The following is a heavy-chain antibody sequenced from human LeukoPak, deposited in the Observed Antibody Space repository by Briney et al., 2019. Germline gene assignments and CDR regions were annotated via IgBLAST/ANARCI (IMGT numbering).Heavy chain of an antibody. V-gene: IGHV1-69*06. D-gene: IGHD2-2*01. Sequence: SVKVSCKASGGTFSSYAISWVRQAPGQGLEWMGGIIPIFGTANYAQKFQGRVTTTADKATSTAYMELSSLRSEDTAVYYCAGGRTDIVVVPATLRNYYFDYWGQGTLVTVSS. J-gene: IGHJ4*02. CDR2: IIPIFGTA. CDR3: AGGRTDIVVVPATLRNYYFDY. CDR1: GGTFSSYA.